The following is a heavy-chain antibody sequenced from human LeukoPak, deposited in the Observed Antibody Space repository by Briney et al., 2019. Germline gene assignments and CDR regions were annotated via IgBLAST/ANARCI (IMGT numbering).Heavy chain of an antibody. CDR3: ARDTYYVWGSPPGYYYYMDV. Sequence: ASVKVSCKASGYTFTSYYMHWVRQAPGQGLEWMGIINPSGGSTSYAQKFQGRVTMTRDTSTSTVYMELSSLRSEDRAVYYCARDTYYVWGSPPGYYYYMDVWGKGTTVTVSS. V-gene: IGHV1-46*01. J-gene: IGHJ6*03. CDR1: GYTFTSYY. CDR2: INPSGGST. D-gene: IGHD3-16*01.